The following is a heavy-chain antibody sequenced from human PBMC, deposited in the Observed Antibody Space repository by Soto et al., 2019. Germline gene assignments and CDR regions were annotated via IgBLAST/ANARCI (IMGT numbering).Heavy chain of an antibody. Sequence: PSETLSLTCTVSGGSISSSSYYWGWIRQPPGKGLEWIGSIYYSGSTYYNPSLKSRVTISVDTSKNQFSLKLSSVTAEDTAIYYCSRRYGGNDYWGQGTQVTVSS. CDR1: GGSISSSSYY. J-gene: IGHJ4*02. CDR2: IYYSGST. D-gene: IGHD4-17*01. V-gene: IGHV4-39*01. CDR3: SRRYGGNDY.